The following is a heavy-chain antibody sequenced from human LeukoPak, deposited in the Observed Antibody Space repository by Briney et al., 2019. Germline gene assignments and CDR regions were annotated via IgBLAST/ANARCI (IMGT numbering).Heavy chain of an antibody. CDR1: GGSISSYY. CDR3: ARSHSVWTSFDY. J-gene: IGHJ4*02. CDR2: IYYSGST. D-gene: IGHD3/OR15-3a*01. V-gene: IGHV4-59*01. Sequence: SETLSLTSTVPGGSISSYYWSWIRQPPGKGLDWIGYIYYSGSTNYNPSLKSRVTISVDTSKNQFSLKLSSVTAADTAVYYCARSHSVWTSFDYWGQGTLVTVSS.